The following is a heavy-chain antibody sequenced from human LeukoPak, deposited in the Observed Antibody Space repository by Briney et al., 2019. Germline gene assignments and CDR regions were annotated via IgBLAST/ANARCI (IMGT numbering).Heavy chain of an antibody. CDR1: GGSISSGGYY. CDR3: ARVGIFGVVKNPHFDY. D-gene: IGHD3-3*01. V-gene: IGHV4-31*03. CDR2: IYYSGST. J-gene: IGHJ4*02. Sequence: SETLSLTCTVSGGSISSGGYYWSWIRQHPGKGLEWIGYIYYSGSTYYNPSLKSRVTISVDTSKNQFSLKLSSVTAADTAVYCCARVGIFGVVKNPHFDYWGQGTLVTVSS.